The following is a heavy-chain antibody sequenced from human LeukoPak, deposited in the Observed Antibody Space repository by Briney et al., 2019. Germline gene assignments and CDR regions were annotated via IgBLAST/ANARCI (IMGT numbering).Heavy chain of an antibody. CDR1: GYSISSGYY. J-gene: IGHJ4*02. Sequence: PSETLSLTCTVSGYSISSGYYWGWIRQPPGKGLEWIGSVHHSGSTYYNPSLKSRVTISVDTSKNQFSLKLSSATAADTAVYFCARSIYCTNGICSTHYFDSWGQGTLVTVSS. V-gene: IGHV4-38-2*02. CDR3: ARSIYCTNGICSTHYFDS. D-gene: IGHD2-8*01. CDR2: VHHSGST.